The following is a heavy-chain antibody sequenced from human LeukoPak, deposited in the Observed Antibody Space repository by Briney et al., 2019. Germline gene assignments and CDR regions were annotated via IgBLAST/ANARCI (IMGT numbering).Heavy chain of an antibody. CDR3: ARDRGYDILTGLDYYYYMDV. CDR1: GGSISSSTYY. CDR2: IYYSGST. D-gene: IGHD3-9*01. V-gene: IGHV4-39*07. Sequence: PSETLSLTCTVSGGSISSSTYYWGWIRQPPGKGLDWIGSIYYSGSTYYNPSLKSRVTISIDTSKNQFSLKLSSVTAADTAVYYCARDRGYDILTGLDYYYYMDVWGKGTTVTISS. J-gene: IGHJ6*03.